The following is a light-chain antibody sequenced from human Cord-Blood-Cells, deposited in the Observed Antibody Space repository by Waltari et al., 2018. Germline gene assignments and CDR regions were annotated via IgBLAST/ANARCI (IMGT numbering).Light chain of an antibody. CDR2: RNK. CDR1: SSTIGSNY. Sequence: QSVLTQPPSASGTPGQRFTISCSGSSSTIGSNYVYWYQPLPGTAPKLPNYRNKQRPSGVPDRFSGSKSGTSASLAISGLRSEDEADYYCAAWDDSLSGRVFGGGTKLTVL. V-gene: IGLV1-47*01. J-gene: IGLJ3*02. CDR3: AAWDDSLSGRV.